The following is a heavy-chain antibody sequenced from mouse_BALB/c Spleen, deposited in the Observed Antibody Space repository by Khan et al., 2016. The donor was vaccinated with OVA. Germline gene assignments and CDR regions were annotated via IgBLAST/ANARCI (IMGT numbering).Heavy chain of an antibody. Sequence: VQLKESGPSLVKPSQTLSLTCSVTGDSITSGYWNWIRKFPGNKLEYMGYISYSASTYYNPSLKSRISITRDTSKNQYYLQLNSVTTEDTATYYCARLNYGSSSWFAYWGQGTLVTVSA. D-gene: IGHD1-1*01. CDR2: ISYSAST. CDR3: ARLNYGSSSWFAY. CDR1: GDSITSGY. J-gene: IGHJ3*01. V-gene: IGHV3-8*02.